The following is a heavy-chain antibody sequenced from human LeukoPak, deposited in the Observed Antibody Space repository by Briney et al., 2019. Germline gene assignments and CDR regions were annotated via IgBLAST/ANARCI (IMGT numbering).Heavy chain of an antibody. CDR1: GFTFKKNF. J-gene: IGHJ3*02. V-gene: IGHV3-53*01. CDR3: AREENGGVYDDGFDI. Sequence: PGGSLRLSCAASGFTFKKNFMYWVRQAPGKGLEWVSVIRTGGDTHYADSVKGRFSISRDDSKNTIYLQMNSLRAEDTAVYYCAREENGGVYDDGFDIWGQGAMVIVSS. D-gene: IGHD5/OR15-5a*01. CDR2: IRTGGDT.